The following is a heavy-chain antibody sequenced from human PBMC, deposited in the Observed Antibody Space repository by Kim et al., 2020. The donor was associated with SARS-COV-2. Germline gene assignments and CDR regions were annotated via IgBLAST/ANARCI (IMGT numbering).Heavy chain of an antibody. CDR3: ARGSIAVAGRNWFDP. Sequence: PSLKSRVTISVDTSKNQFSLKLSPVTAADTAVYYCARGSIAVAGRNWFDPWGQGTLVTVSS. J-gene: IGHJ5*02. V-gene: IGHV4-34*01. D-gene: IGHD6-19*01.